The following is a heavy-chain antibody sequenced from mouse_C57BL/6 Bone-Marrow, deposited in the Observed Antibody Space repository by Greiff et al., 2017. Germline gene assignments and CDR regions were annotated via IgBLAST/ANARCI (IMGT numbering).Heavy chain of an antibody. J-gene: IGHJ3*01. CDR2: INPSSGYT. CDR3: ARRAY. V-gene: IGHV1-7*01. CDR1: GYTFTSYW. Sequence: QVQLQQSGAELAKPGASVKLSCKASGYTFTSYWMHWVKQRPGQGLEWIGYINPSSGYTKYNQKFKGKATLTADKSSSTAYMQLSSLTYEDSAVYYCARRAYWGQGTLVTVSA.